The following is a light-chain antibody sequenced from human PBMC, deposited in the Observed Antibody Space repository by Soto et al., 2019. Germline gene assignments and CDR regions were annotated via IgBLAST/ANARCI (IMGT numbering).Light chain of an antibody. V-gene: IGLV2-14*01. CDR1: SSDGDDYKD. CDR2: EVT. J-gene: IGLJ1*01. CDR3: SSYTSTSTV. Sequence: QSVLTQPASVSGSPGQSITISCTGISSDGDDYKDVSWYQQHPGKAPTLMIYEVTYRPSGVSNRFSGSKSGNTASLTISGLQAEDEADYYCSSYTSTSTVFGTGTKLTVL.